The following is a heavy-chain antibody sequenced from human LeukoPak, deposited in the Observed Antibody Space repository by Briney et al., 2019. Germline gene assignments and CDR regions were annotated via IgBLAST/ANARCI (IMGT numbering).Heavy chain of an antibody. J-gene: IGHJ4*02. CDR3: ARRWRAVAGRNSFDY. Sequence: SETLSLTCTVSGGSISSYYWSWIRQPPGKGLEWIGYIYYSGSTNYNPSLKSRVTISVDTSKNQFSLKLSSVTAADTAVYYCARRWRAVAGRNSFDYWGQGTLVTVSS. CDR1: GGSISSYY. D-gene: IGHD6-19*01. V-gene: IGHV4-59*01. CDR2: IYYSGST.